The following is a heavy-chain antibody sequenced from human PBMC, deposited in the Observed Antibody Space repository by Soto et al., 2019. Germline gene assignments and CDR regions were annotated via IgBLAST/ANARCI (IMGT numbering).Heavy chain of an antibody. Sequence: QVQLVRSGAEVKKPGASVKVSCKASGYTFTSYGISWVRQAPGQGLEWMGWISAYNGNTNYAQKLQGRVTMTTDTSTSTAYMELRSLRSDDTAVYYCARLRNYYDSSGYYYVLEDYWGQGTLVTVSS. J-gene: IGHJ4*02. V-gene: IGHV1-18*01. CDR2: ISAYNGNT. CDR3: ARLRNYYDSSGYYYVLEDY. D-gene: IGHD3-22*01. CDR1: GYTFTSYG.